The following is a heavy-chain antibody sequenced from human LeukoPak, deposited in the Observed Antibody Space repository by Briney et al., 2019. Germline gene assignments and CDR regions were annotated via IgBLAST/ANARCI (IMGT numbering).Heavy chain of an antibody. J-gene: IGHJ4*02. CDR2: ISYDGSNK. D-gene: IGHD2-2*01. CDR3: ARDPQVPYPSFYFDY. V-gene: IGHV3-30-3*01. CDR1: GFTFSSYA. Sequence: PGGSLRLSCAASGFTFSSYAMHWVRQAPGKGLEWVAVISYDGSNKYYADSVKGRFTISRDNSKNTLYLQMNSQRAEDTAVYYCARDPQVPYPSFYFDYWGQGTLVTVSS.